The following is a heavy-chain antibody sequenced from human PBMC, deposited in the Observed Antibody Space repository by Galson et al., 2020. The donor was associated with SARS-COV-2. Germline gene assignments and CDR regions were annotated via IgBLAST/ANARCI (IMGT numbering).Heavy chain of an antibody. CDR2: IIPIFGTA. Sequence: SVKVSCKASGGTFSSYAISWVRQAPGQGLEWMGGIIPIFGTANYAQKFQGRVTITADKSTSTAYMELSSLRSEDTAVYYCARGGIAVAGIRWFDPWGQGTLVTVSS. V-gene: IGHV1-69*06. D-gene: IGHD6-19*01. CDR1: GGTFSSYA. CDR3: ARGGIAVAGIRWFDP. J-gene: IGHJ5*02.